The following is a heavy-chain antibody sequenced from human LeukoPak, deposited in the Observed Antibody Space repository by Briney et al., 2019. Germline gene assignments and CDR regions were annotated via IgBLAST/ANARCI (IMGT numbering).Heavy chain of an antibody. CDR1: GFTFSSYA. Sequence: PGRSLRLSCAASGFTFSSYAMHWVRQAPGKGLEWVSAISGSGGSTYYADSVKGRFTISRDNSKNTLYLQMNSLRAEDTAVYYCAKDLIVVVDMDAFDIWGQGTMVTVSS. CDR3: AKDLIVVVDMDAFDI. V-gene: IGHV3-23*01. CDR2: ISGSGGST. D-gene: IGHD3-22*01. J-gene: IGHJ3*02.